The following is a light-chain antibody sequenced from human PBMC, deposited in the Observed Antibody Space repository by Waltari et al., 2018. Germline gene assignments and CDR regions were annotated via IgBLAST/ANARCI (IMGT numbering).Light chain of an antibody. CDR3: QSYDSSLSGSV. Sequence: QSVLTQPPSVSGAPGQRVPLSCTGRSSNIGAGYAVPWYQQLPGTAPKLLIYGNSNRPSGVPDRFSGSKSGTSASLAITGLQAEDEADYYCQSYDSSLSGSVFGGGTKLTVL. CDR2: GNS. J-gene: IGLJ2*01. CDR1: SSNIGAGYA. V-gene: IGLV1-40*01.